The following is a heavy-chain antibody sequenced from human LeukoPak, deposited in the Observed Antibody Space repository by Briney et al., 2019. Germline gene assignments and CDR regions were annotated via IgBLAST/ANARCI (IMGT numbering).Heavy chain of an antibody. CDR2: VYSGGST. CDR1: GFTVSANY. J-gene: IGHJ4*02. V-gene: IGHV3-66*01. CDR3: ALGDPSSS. Sequence: GGSLTLSCVASGFTVSANYMTWVRQAPGKGLEWVSVVYSGGSTYYADSVKGRFTISRDSSKNTLYLQMNSLRAEDTAVYYCALGDPSSSWGQGTLVTVSS. D-gene: IGHD6-13*01.